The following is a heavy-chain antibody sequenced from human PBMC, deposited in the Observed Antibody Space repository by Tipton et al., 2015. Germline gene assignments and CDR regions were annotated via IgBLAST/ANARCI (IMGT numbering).Heavy chain of an antibody. CDR2: FLPAFGSG. CDR1: GGDFKNYV. J-gene: IGHJ5*01. Sequence: QVQLVQSGAEVKKPGSSVKVSCKALGGDFKNYVFNWVRQAPGQGLEWLGGFLPAFGSGSYAEKFQGRLKMTADMSVNTGYMELRNLTFEDTAIYYCARGRRGMATLGSWLDSWGQGALVTVSS. D-gene: IGHD5-24*01. CDR3: ARGRRGMATLGSWLDS. V-gene: IGHV1-69*06.